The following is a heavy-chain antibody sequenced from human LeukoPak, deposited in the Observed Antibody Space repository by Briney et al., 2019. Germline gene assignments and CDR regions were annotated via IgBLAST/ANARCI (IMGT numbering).Heavy chain of an antibody. CDR1: GGSISAYY. V-gene: IGHV4-59*01. CDR3: AREAAVGTGGFDY. Sequence: TPSETLSLTCTDSGGSISAYYWSWIRQPPGKGLEGIRYIYNSGSANYNPSLQSRVTILIDTSKKQFSLKVSSVTAADTAVYYCAREAAVGTGGFDYWGQGTLVTVSS. J-gene: IGHJ4*02. CDR2: IYNSGSA. D-gene: IGHD6-13*01.